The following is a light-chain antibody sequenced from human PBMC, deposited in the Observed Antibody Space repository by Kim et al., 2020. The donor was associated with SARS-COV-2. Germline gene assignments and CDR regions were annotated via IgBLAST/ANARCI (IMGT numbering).Light chain of an antibody. CDR1: QSLNSW. V-gene: IGKV1-5*03. CDR2: KAS. CDR3: QQYNSYPWT. J-gene: IGKJ1*01. Sequence: DIQMTQSPSTLSASVGDRVTITCRARQSLNSWLAWYQQKPGKAPKILIYKASSLESGVPSRFSGSGSGTEFTLTISSLQPDDFATYYCQQYNSYPWTFGQGTKVDIK.